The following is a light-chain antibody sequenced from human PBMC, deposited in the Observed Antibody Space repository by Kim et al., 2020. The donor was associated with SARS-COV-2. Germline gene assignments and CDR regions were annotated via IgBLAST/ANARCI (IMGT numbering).Light chain of an antibody. CDR1: QDISNS. J-gene: IGKJ4*01. CDR3: QHLDNLQVT. CDR2: DAS. V-gene: IGKV1-33*01. Sequence: DIQMTQSPSSLSASVGDRVTITCQASQDISNSLNWYQHKPGKAPELLIYDASTLEAGVPSRFSGGGSGTHFTVTISSLQPEDVGTYYCQHLDNLQVTFGGGTKVDIK.